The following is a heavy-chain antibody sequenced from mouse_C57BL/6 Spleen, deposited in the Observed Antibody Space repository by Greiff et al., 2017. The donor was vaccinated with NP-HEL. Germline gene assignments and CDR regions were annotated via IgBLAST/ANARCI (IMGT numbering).Heavy chain of an antibody. V-gene: IGHV1-42*01. D-gene: IGHD4-1*01. CDR3: ARWTGDYFDY. CDR1: GYSFTGYY. J-gene: IGHJ2*01. CDR2: INPSTGGT. Sequence: EVQLKESGPELVKPGASVKISCKASGYSFTGYYMNWVKQSPEKSLEWIGEINPSTGGTTYNQKFKAKATLTVDKSSSTAYMQLKSLTSEDSAVYYCARWTGDYFDYWGQGTTLTVSS.